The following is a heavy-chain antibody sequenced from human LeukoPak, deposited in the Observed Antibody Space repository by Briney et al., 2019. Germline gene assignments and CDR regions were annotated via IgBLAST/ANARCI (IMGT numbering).Heavy chain of an antibody. Sequence: GASVKVSCKASGGTFSSYAISWVRRAPGQGLEWTGGIIPIFGTANYAQKFQGRVTIAADESTSTAYMELSSLRSEDTAVYYCARGRARIAAAGNWFDPWGQGTLVTVSS. D-gene: IGHD6-13*01. V-gene: IGHV1-69*13. CDR3: ARGRARIAAAGNWFDP. J-gene: IGHJ5*02. CDR2: IIPIFGTA. CDR1: GGTFSSYA.